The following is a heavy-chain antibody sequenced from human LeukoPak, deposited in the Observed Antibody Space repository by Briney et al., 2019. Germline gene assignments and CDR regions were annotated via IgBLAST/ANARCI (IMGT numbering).Heavy chain of an antibody. D-gene: IGHD5-24*01. V-gene: IGHV1-69*13. CDR3: ARGVEMATIWDNWFDP. J-gene: IGHJ5*02. Sequence: SVKISCKASGGTFSSYAISWVRQAPGQGLEWMGGIIPIFGTANYAQKFQGRVTITADESTSTAYMELSSLRSEDTAVYYCARGVEMATIWDNWFDPWGQGTLVTVSS. CDR2: IIPIFGTA. CDR1: GGTFSSYA.